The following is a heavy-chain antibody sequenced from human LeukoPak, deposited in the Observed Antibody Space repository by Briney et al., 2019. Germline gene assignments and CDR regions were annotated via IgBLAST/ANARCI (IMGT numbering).Heavy chain of an antibody. Sequence: GASVKVSCKASGGTFSSYAISWVRQAPGQGLEWMGGIIPIFGTANYAQKFQGRVTITTDESTSTAYMELSSLRSEGTAVYYCARYSDYYDSSGYYLDYWGQGTLVTVSS. V-gene: IGHV1-69*05. D-gene: IGHD3-22*01. CDR2: IIPIFGTA. J-gene: IGHJ4*02. CDR3: ARYSDYYDSSGYYLDY. CDR1: GGTFSSYA.